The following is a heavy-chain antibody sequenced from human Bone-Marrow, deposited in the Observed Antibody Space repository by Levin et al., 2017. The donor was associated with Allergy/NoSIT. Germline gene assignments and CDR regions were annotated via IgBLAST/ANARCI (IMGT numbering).Heavy chain of an antibody. Sequence: GESLKISCAASGFTVSSNYMSWVRQAPGKGLEWVSVIYSGGSTYYADSVKGRFTISRDNSKNTLYLQMNSLRAEDTAVYYCARDSLTDRGYWGQGTLVTVSS. V-gene: IGHV3-53*01. CDR1: GFTVSSNY. CDR2: IYSGGST. D-gene: IGHD3-9*01. J-gene: IGHJ4*02. CDR3: ARDSLTDRGY.